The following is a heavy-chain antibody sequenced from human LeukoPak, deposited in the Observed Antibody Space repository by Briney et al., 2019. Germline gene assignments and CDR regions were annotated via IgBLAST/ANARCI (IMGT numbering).Heavy chain of an antibody. Sequence: GGSLRLSCAASGFTFSNFAMNWVRQAPGKGLEWVSSISSSSSYIYYADSVKGRFTISRDNAKNSLYLQMNSLGAEDTAVYYCARGMYYYGSGSSFDNWGQGTLVTVSS. CDR3: ARGMYYYGSGSSFDN. J-gene: IGHJ4*02. CDR1: GFTFSNFA. V-gene: IGHV3-21*01. D-gene: IGHD3-10*01. CDR2: ISSSSSYI.